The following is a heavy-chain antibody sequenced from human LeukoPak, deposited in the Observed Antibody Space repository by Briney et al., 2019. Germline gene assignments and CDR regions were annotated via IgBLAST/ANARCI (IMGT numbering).Heavy chain of an antibody. Sequence: GGSLRLSCAASGFTFRTYAMSWVRQAPGKGLEWVSGIIDSGDGTYYAESEKGRFTISRDNSKNTVFLQMNSWSADDTAKYYCAKGKAPGSGGSACDFWGQGTLVTV. CDR2: IIDSGDGT. CDR3: AKGKAPGSGGSACDF. V-gene: IGHV3-23*01. CDR1: GFTFRTYA. J-gene: IGHJ4*02. D-gene: IGHD6-25*01.